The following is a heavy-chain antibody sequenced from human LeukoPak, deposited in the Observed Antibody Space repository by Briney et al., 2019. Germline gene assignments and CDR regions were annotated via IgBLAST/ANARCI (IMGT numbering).Heavy chain of an antibody. J-gene: IGHJ4*02. CDR2: ISGSGDTT. CDR1: GFNFSSYA. CDR3: AKEGLMSAANYFDY. V-gene: IGHV3-23*01. Sequence: GALKLSFAASGFNFSSYALSWVRQAPGKGLEWVSAISGSGDTTYYVDSVKGRSTISRDNSKNTLYLQMNSLRAEDTAVYYCAKEGLMSAANYFDYWGQGSLVTVSS. D-gene: IGHD2-2*01.